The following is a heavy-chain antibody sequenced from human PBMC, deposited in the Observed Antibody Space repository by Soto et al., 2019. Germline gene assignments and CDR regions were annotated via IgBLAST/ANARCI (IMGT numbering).Heavy chain of an antibody. CDR2: IYYSGST. V-gene: IGHV4-59*01. Sequence: SETLSLTCTVSGGSISSYYWSWIRQPPGKGLEWIGYIYYSGSTNYNLSLKSRVTISVDTSKNQFSLKLSSVTAADTAVYYCARWGGSGSYYNYYYYYGMDVWGQGTTVTVSS. CDR3: ARWGGSGSYYNYYYYYGMDV. CDR1: GGSISSYY. J-gene: IGHJ6*02. D-gene: IGHD3-10*01.